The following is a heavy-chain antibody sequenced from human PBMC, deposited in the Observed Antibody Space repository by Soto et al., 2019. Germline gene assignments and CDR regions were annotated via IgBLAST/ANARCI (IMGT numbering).Heavy chain of an antibody. CDR2: IIPILGIA. Sequence: QVQLVQSGAEVKKPGSSVKVSCKASGGTFSSYTISWVRQAPGQGLEWMGRIIPILGIANYAQKFQGRVTITADKSTSTAYMELSRLRSEDTAVYYCARDIRIAGGGYYYGMDVWGQGTTVTVSS. V-gene: IGHV1-69*08. CDR1: GGTFSSYT. CDR3: ARDIRIAGGGYYYGMDV. J-gene: IGHJ6*02. D-gene: IGHD3-16*01.